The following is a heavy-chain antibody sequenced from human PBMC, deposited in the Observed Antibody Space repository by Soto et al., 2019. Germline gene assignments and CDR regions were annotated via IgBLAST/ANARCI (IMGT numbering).Heavy chain of an antibody. Sequence: QVQLQESGPGLVKPSETLSLTCTVSGGSISSYYWSWIRQPPGKGLEWIGYIYYSGSTNYNPSLKSRVTISVDTSKNQFSLKLSSVTAVDTAVYYCAAYYDSSGYGYWGQGTLVTVSS. CDR1: GGSISSYY. CDR3: AAYYDSSGYGY. D-gene: IGHD3-22*01. V-gene: IGHV4-59*01. CDR2: IYYSGST. J-gene: IGHJ4*02.